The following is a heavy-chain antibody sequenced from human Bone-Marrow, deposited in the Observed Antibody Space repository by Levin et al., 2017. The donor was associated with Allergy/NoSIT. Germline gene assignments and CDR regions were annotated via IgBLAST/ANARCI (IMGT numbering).Heavy chain of an antibody. CDR2: TSHGVRT. V-gene: IGHV4-4*02. D-gene: IGHD6-19*01. CDR3: AKARAVAGTDHYYGMDV. CDR1: GDSISSSDW. Sequence: SETLSLTCAVSGDSISSSDWWSWVRQPPGKGLEWIGETSHGVRTNYNPSLKSRVTISVDKSKNQFSLNLSSVTAADTALYYCAKARAVAGTDHYYGMDVWGQGTTVTVSS. J-gene: IGHJ6*02.